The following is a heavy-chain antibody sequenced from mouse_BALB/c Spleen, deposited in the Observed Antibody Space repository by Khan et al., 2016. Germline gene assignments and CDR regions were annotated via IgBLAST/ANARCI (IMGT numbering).Heavy chain of an antibody. D-gene: IGHD2-4*01. Sequence: VQLQESGPGLVAPSQSLSITCTVSGFSLTSYGVHWVRQPPGKGLEWLGVIWAGGSTNYNSALMSRLSISKDNSKSQVFLKMNSLQTDDTAMYYYTRDMSTMITTGFAYWGQGTLVTVSA. CDR1: GFSLTSYG. CDR3: TRDMSTMITTGFAY. V-gene: IGHV2-9*02. J-gene: IGHJ3*01. CDR2: IWAGGST.